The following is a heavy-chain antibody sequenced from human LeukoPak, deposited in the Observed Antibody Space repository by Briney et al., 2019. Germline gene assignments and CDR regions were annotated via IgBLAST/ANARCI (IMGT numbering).Heavy chain of an antibody. J-gene: IGHJ4*02. Sequence: ASVKVSCKASGYTFARYGISWVRQAPGQGLEWMGWISTYNGNTNYAQRLQGRVTMTTDASTSTAYMELRSPTSDDTAVYYCARDGTYSGRPDYWGQGTLVTVSS. CDR2: ISTYNGNT. CDR3: ARDGTYSGRPDY. D-gene: IGHD4-11*01. CDR1: GYTFARYG. V-gene: IGHV1-18*01.